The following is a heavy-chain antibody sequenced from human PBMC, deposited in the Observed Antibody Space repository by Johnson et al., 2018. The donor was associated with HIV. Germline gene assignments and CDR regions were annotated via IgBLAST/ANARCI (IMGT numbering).Heavy chain of an antibody. V-gene: IGHV3-30*03. CDR1: GFTFSSYG. J-gene: IGHJ3*02. CDR3: AIIWNHTFDI. CDR2: ISYDGSNK. D-gene: IGHD1-14*01. Sequence: QVQLVESGGGVVQPGRSLRLSCAASGFTFSSYGMHWVRQAPGKGLEWVAVISYDGSNKYYADSVKGRFTISRDNSKNTLYLQMNSQRAEDTAVYYCAIIWNHTFDIWGQGTMVTVSS.